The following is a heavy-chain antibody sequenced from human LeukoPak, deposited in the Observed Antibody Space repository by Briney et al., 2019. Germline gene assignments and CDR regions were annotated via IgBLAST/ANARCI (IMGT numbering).Heavy chain of an antibody. CDR1: GFTFSDYY. CDR3: AKMVHTEQWLVPFDY. D-gene: IGHD6-19*01. J-gene: IGHJ4*02. Sequence: PGGSLRLSCAASGFTFSDYYMTWIRQAPGRGLEWISYINGSSSDTYYADSVKGRFTISRDNSKNTLYLQMNSLRAEDTAVYYCAKMVHTEQWLVPFDYWGQGTLVTVSS. CDR2: INGSSSDT. V-gene: IGHV3-11*03.